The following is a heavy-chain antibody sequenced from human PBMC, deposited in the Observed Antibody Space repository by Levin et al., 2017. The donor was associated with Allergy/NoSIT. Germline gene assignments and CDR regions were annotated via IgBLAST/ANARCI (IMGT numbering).Heavy chain of an antibody. Sequence: PGGSLRLSCAASGFTFSSYSMNWVRQAPGKGLEWVSYISSSSSTIYYADSVKGRFTISRDNAKNSLYLQMNSLRDEDTAVYYCARPLLLRYNWNYGVTPFDYWGQGTLVTVSS. CDR1: GFTFSSYS. V-gene: IGHV3-48*02. J-gene: IGHJ4*02. CDR2: ISSSSSTI. D-gene: IGHD1-7*01. CDR3: ARPLLLRYNWNYGVTPFDY.